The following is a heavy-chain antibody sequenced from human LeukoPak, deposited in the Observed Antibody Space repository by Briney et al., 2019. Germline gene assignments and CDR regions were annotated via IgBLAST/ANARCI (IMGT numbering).Heavy chain of an antibody. CDR3: ARMGWDYDAFDI. V-gene: IGHV3-53*01. Sequence: PGGSLRLSCAASGFTVSSNYMTWVRQAPGEGLEWVSVIYSGGITHYADSVKGRFTISRDNAKNSLYLQMNSLRAEDTAVYYCARMGWDYDAFDIWGQGTMVTVSS. CDR2: IYSGGIT. J-gene: IGHJ3*02. D-gene: IGHD1-7*01. CDR1: GFTVSSNY.